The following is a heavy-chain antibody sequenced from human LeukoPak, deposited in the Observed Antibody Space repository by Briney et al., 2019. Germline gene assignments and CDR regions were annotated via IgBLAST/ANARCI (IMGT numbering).Heavy chain of an antibody. CDR2: IIPIFGTA. CDR1: GGTFSGYA. D-gene: IGHD4-23*01. J-gene: IGHJ6*02. Sequence: ASVKVSCKASGGTFSGYAISWVRQAPGQGLEWMGGIIPIFGTANYAQKFQGRVTITADESTSTAYMELSSLRSEDTAVYYCARGSTTVVNGMYYYYYGMDVWGQGTTVTVSS. CDR3: ARGSTTVVNGMYYYYYGMDV. V-gene: IGHV1-69*13.